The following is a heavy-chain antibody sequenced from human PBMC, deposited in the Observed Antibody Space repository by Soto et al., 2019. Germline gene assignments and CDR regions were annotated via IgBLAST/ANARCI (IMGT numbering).Heavy chain of an antibody. CDR2: IWYDGSNK. J-gene: IGHJ4*02. D-gene: IGHD3-10*01. CDR3: ARSGGSGSYSVYYFDY. V-gene: IGHV3-33*01. CDR1: GFTFSSYV. Sequence: PGGSLRLCCAASGFTFSSYVMHWVRQAPGKGLEWVAVIWYDGSNKYYADSVKGRFTISRDNSKNTLYLQMNSLRAEDTAVYYCARSGGSGSYSVYYFDYCGQGTLVTVSS.